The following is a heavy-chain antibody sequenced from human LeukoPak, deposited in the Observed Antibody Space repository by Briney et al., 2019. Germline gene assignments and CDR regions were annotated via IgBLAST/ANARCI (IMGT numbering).Heavy chain of an antibody. Sequence: GGSLRLSCAASGFTFSSYSMNWVRQAPGKGLEWVSIIYSGGGTYYTDSVKGRFTISRDNSKNTLSLQMNSLRAEDTAVYYCARFSVDTHRGAFDIWGQGTMVTVSS. J-gene: IGHJ3*02. V-gene: IGHV3-53*01. CDR2: IYSGGGT. CDR3: ARFSVDTHRGAFDI. D-gene: IGHD3-10*01. CDR1: GFTFSSYS.